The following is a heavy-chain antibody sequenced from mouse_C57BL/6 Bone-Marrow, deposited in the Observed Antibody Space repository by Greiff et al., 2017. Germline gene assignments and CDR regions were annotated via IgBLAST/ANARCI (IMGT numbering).Heavy chain of an antibody. V-gene: IGHV14-4*01. D-gene: IGHD2-2*01. CDR3: SCVEVNYFDF. J-gene: IGHJ2*01. CDR1: GFNIKDDY. Sequence: EVQVVESGAELVRPGASVKLSCTASGFNIKDDYIHWVKQRPEQGLEWIGWIDPEIGDTEYASKFQGKATITADTSSNTAYLQLSSLTSEDTAGYYCSCVEVNYFDFWGQGTPLTVAS. CDR2: IDPEIGDT.